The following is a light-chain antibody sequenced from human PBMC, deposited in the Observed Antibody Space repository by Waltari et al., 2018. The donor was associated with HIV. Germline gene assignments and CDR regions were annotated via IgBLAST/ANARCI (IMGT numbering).Light chain of an antibody. J-gene: IGLJ2*01. Sequence: QSALTQPHSVSGSPGQSVPTACTGTSSDIGGSHHVSWYRQFPGKAPSVIIHDVNKRPSGVPDRFSGSKSGNTASLTISGLQTDDEADYYCCSYAGNSDVVFGGGTTLTVL. CDR1: SSDIGGSHH. CDR2: DVN. V-gene: IGLV2-11*01. CDR3: CSYAGNSDVV.